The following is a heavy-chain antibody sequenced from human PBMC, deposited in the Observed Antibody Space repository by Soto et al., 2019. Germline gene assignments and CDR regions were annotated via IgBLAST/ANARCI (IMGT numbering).Heavy chain of an antibody. CDR3: AKANTTGGYYFDS. D-gene: IGHD2-2*01. J-gene: IGHJ4*02. CDR1: GFTFNRYS. V-gene: IGHV3-21*02. CDR2: ISSSGSYI. Sequence: EVQLVESGGGLVEPGGSLRLSCAASGFTFNRYSLTWVRQAPGKGLEWVSSISSSGSYIDSADSVKGRFTISRDSATNSLYLHMNSLRAEDTAIYYCAKANTTGGYYFDSWGQGVLVTVSS.